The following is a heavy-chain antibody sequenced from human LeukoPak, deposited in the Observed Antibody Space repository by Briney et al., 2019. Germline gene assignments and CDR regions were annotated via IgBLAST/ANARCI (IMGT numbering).Heavy chain of an antibody. CDR1: GFTFSSYS. Sequence: GGSLRLSYAASGFTFSSYSMHWVRQAPGKGLEWVSSISSSRTYINYADSVKGRFTISRDNAKNSLYLQMNSLRAEDTALYYCARVMGYCSSTSCSPNDYWGQGTLVTVSS. J-gene: IGHJ4*02. CDR2: ISSSRTYI. CDR3: ARVMGYCSSTSCSPNDY. V-gene: IGHV3-21*06. D-gene: IGHD2-2*01.